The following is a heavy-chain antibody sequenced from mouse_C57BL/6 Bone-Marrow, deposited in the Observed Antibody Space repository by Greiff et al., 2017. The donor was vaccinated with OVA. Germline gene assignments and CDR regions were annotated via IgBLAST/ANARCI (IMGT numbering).Heavy chain of an antibody. Sequence: VQLQQSGAELVRPGSSVKMSCKTSGYTFTSYGINWVRQRPGQGLEWIGYINIGDGYTEYNEKFKGKVTLTSDKSSSTAYMQLSSLTSEDSAIYFCANPGFADWGQGTLVTVSA. V-gene: IGHV1-58*01. CDR2: INIGDGYT. CDR3: ANPGFAD. J-gene: IGHJ3*01. CDR1: GYTFTSYG.